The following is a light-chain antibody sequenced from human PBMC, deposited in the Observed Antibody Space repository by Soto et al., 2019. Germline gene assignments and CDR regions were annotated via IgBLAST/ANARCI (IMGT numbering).Light chain of an antibody. CDR3: QQYGSSYPWT. CDR1: QSVSSNY. CDR2: GAS. J-gene: IGKJ1*01. Sequence: EIVLTQSPGTLSLSPGERATLSCRASQSVSSNYLAWYQQKPGQAPRLLIYGASSRATGIPDRFSGSGSGTDFTLTIRRLEPEGFAVSYCQQYGSSYPWTFGQGTKV. V-gene: IGKV3-20*01.